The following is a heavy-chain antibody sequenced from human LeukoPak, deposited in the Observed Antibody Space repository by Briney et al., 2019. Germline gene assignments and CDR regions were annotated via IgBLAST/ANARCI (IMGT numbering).Heavy chain of an antibody. V-gene: IGHV3-33*01. Sequence: GKSLRLSCAASGFTFSSYGMHWVRQAPGKGLEWVAVIWYDGSNKYYADSVTGRFTISRDNSKNTLYLQMNSLRAEDTAVYYCARVRYSSSWYADYWGQGTLVTVSS. CDR1: GFTFSSYG. CDR2: IWYDGSNK. CDR3: ARVRYSSSWYADY. J-gene: IGHJ4*02. D-gene: IGHD6-13*01.